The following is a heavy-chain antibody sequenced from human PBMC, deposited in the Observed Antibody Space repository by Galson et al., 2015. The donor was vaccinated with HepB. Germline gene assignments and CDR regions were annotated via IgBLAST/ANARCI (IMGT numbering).Heavy chain of an antibody. J-gene: IGHJ5*02. CDR3: AKTLSYGPQNWFDP. V-gene: IGHV3-23*01. CDR2: ISGSGGST. D-gene: IGHD5-18*01. CDR1: GFTFSGYA. Sequence: SLRLSCAASGFTFSGYAMSWVRQAPGKGLEWVSAISGSGGSTYYADSVKGRFTISRDNSKNTLYLQMNSLRAEDTAVYYCAKTLSYGPQNWFDPWGQGTLVTVSS.